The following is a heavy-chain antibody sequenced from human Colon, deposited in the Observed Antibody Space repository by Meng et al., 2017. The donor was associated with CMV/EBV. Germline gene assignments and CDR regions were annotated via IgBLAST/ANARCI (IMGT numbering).Heavy chain of an antibody. Sequence: GGSLRLSCATSGLTFGIYEMNWVRQAPGKGLEWVSFISNSGSTTYYADSVKGRFTISRDNAKNSLYLQMNSLRGEDTAVYYCARDLLGGSYGVLDYWGQGTLVTVSS. CDR1: GLTFGIYE. D-gene: IGHD1-26*01. J-gene: IGHJ4*02. CDR2: ISNSGSTT. V-gene: IGHV3-48*03. CDR3: ARDLLGGSYGVLDY.